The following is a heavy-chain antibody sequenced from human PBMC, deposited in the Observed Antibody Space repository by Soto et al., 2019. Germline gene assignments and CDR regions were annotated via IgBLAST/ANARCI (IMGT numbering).Heavy chain of an antibody. V-gene: IGHV4-59*08. D-gene: IGHD4-4*01. Sequence: SETLSLTCTVSGGSISSYYWSWIRQPPGKGLEWIGYIYYSGSTNYNPSLKSRVTISVDTSKNQFSLKLSSVTAADTTMYYCARLNYRLNWFDPWGQGTLVTVSS. CDR1: GGSISSYY. J-gene: IGHJ5*02. CDR3: ARLNYRLNWFDP. CDR2: IYYSGST.